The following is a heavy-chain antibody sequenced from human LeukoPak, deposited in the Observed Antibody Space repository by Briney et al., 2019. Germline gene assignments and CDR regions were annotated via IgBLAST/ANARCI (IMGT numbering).Heavy chain of an antibody. J-gene: IGHJ5*02. CDR2: TYYRSTWYN. D-gene: IGHD2-2*01. Sequence: SQTLSLTCAISGDSVSSNSVTWNWIRQSPSRGLEWLGRTYYRSTWYNDYAVSVRGRITANPDTSKNQFSLHLNSVTPEDTAVYYCARRLTQYDCFDPWGQGILVTVSS. V-gene: IGHV6-1*01. CDR1: GDSVSSNSVT. CDR3: ARRLTQYDCFDP.